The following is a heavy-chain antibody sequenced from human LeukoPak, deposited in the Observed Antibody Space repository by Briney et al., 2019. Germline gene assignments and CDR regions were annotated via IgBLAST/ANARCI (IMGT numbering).Heavy chain of an antibody. V-gene: IGHV1-2*02. CDR3: ASIGPHSNIRAA. D-gene: IGHD2/OR15-2a*01. CDR1: GYTFINHY. Sequence: GASVKVSCKASGYTFINHYIHWVRQAPGQGPEWMAWINPNNGVTDYAQNFQDRITVTRDTPISTAYMELRRLRSDDTAGYYCASIGPHSNIRAARGQGTLVSVPS. J-gene: IGHJ1*01. CDR2: INPNNGVT.